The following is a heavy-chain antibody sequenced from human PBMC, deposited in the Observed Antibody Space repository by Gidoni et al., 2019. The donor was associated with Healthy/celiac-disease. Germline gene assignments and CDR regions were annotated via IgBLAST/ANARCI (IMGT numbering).Heavy chain of an antibody. Sequence: EVQLVESGGGLVQPGGSLRLSCAASGFTVSSNYMSWVRQAPGKGLEWVSVIYSGGSTYYADSVKGRFTISRDNSKNTLYLQMNSLRAEDTAVYYCARTVSSGWLLNFDYWGQGTLVTVSS. D-gene: IGHD6-19*01. J-gene: IGHJ4*02. V-gene: IGHV3-66*01. CDR2: IYSGGST. CDR1: GFTVSSNY. CDR3: ARTVSSGWLLNFDY.